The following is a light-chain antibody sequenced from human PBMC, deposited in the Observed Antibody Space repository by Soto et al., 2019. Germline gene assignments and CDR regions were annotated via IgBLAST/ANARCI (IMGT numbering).Light chain of an antibody. V-gene: IGKV1-5*01. CDR2: EAS. Sequence: DIQMTQSPSTLSASVGDRFTITFRASQSISTWLAWYQQKPGKAPKVLIYEASKLESGVPSRFSGSGSGTEFTLTISTLQPDDVATYYCQQYNSYQWTFGQGTKVDI. CDR3: QQYNSYQWT. CDR1: QSISTW. J-gene: IGKJ1*01.